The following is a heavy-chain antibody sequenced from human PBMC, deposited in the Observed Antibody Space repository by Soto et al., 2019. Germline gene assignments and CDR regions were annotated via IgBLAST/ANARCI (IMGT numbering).Heavy chain of an antibody. CDR3: AREGASLWYFDP. V-gene: IGHV1-18*04. CDR2: ISPYNGNT. CDR1: GYTFFSNG. J-gene: IGHJ5*02. D-gene: IGHD2-15*01. Sequence: ASVKVSCKASGYTFFSNGISWVQQAPGQGLEWMGWISPYNGNTDYAQNFQGRVTMTTDTSTTTAYMELRSLRFDDTAVYYCAREGASLWYFDPWGQGTRVTV.